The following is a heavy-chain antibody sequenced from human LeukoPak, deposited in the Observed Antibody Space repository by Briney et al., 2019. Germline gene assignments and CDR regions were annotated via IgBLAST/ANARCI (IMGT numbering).Heavy chain of an antibody. J-gene: IGHJ5*02. Sequence: GGSLKLSCAASGFTFSNYAMSWVRQAPGKGLEWVSAISGSGGTTYYADSVKGRFTISRDNSMNTLYLQMNSLRAEDTAVFYCARGDCSSTSCSSTPKNWFDPWGQGTLVSVPS. CDR2: ISGSGGTT. CDR1: GFTFSNYA. V-gene: IGHV3-23*01. D-gene: IGHD2-2*01. CDR3: ARGDCSSTSCSSTPKNWFDP.